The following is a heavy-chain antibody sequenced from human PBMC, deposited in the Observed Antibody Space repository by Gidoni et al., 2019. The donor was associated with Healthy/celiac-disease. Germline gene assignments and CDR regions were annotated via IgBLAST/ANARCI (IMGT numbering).Heavy chain of an antibody. CDR3: ARALEQWLVPYYYFFYCMDV. D-gene: IGHD6-19*01. CDR1: GYTFTSYY. CDR2: INPSGGSA. V-gene: IGHV1-46*01. Sequence: QVQLVQPGAEVKKPGASVKVSCKASGYTFTSYYMHWVRQAPGQGLEWMGIINPSGGSASYDPKFQGRVTRTRDTSTSTVYMELSSLSSDYTAVYHCARALEQWLVPYYYFFYCMDVWVQGTTVPVSS. J-gene: IGHJ6*02.